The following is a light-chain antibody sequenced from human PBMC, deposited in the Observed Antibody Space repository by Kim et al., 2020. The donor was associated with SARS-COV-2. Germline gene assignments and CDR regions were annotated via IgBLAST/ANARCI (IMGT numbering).Light chain of an antibody. J-gene: IGKJ1*01. CDR1: QDIDTN. Sequence: VSPGDGATLSCRASQDIDTNLAWYQQRPGQAPKVLIYGASTRATGIPARFSGTGSGSDFSLTISSLQSEDFAVYYCQQYRNWPRTFGQGTKVDIK. V-gene: IGKV3-15*01. CDR2: GAS. CDR3: QQYRNWPRT.